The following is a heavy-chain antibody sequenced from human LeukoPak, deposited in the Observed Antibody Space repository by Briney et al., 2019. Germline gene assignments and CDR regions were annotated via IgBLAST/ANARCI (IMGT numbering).Heavy chain of an antibody. CDR1: GFTFSSYG. Sequence: GRSLRLSCAASGFTFSSYGVHWVRQAPGKGLEWVAVIWYDGSNKYYADSVKGRFTISRDNSKNTLYLQMNSLRAEDTAVYYCARKGGYSFHFDYWGQGTLVTVSS. J-gene: IGHJ4*02. D-gene: IGHD5-18*01. V-gene: IGHV3-33*01. CDR2: IWYDGSNK. CDR3: ARKGGYSFHFDY.